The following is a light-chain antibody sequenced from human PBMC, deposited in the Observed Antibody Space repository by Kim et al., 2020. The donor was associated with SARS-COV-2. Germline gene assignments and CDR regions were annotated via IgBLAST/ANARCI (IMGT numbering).Light chain of an antibody. V-gene: IGKV1-5*01. CDR1: QSISWY. CDR2: DAS. Sequence: SVGDRVTITCRASQSISWYLGWYQQKPGKAPRLLIFDASRLKSGVPSRFSGSGSVTEFTLTISSLQPDDFATYYCQHFNNYSPPFTFGQGTKLEI. J-gene: IGKJ2*01. CDR3: QHFNNYSPPFT.